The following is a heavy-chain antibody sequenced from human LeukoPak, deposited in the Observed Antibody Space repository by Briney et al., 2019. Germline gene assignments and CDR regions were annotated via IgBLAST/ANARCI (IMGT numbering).Heavy chain of an antibody. Sequence: GGSLRLSCAASGFTFNSYWMSWVRQAPGKGLEWVANIKQDGSEKYYVDSVKGRFTISRDNAKNSLYLQRNSLRAEDTAVYYCARDQTKWEPLRRRDYYYMDVWGKGTTVTVSS. CDR1: GFTFNSYW. CDR2: IKQDGSEK. CDR3: ARDQTKWEPLRRRDYYYMDV. J-gene: IGHJ6*03. D-gene: IGHD1-26*01. V-gene: IGHV3-7*01.